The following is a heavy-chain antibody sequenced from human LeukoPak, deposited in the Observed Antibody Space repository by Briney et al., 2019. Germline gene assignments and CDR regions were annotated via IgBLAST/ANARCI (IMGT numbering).Heavy chain of an antibody. CDR2: INHSGST. D-gene: IGHD1-26*01. Sequence: PSETLSLTCAVYGGSFSGYYWSWIRQPPGKGLEWIGEINHSGSTNYNPSLKSRVTIPVDTSKNQFSLKLSSVTAADTAVYYCARRIVGATRLDYWGQGTLVTVSS. CDR1: GGSFSGYY. CDR3: ARRIVGATRLDY. V-gene: IGHV4-34*01. J-gene: IGHJ4*02.